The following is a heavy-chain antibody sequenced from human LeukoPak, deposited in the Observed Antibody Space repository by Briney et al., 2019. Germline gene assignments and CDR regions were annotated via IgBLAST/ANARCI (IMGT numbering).Heavy chain of an antibody. J-gene: IGHJ4*02. CDR3: ARLYSGSYYPTHYYFDY. V-gene: IGHV4-39*01. Sequence: SETLSLTCTVSGGSISSSSYYWGWIRQPPGKGLEWIVCIYYSGSTYYNPSLKSRVTISVDTSKNQFSLKLSSVTAADTAVYYCARLYSGSYYPTHYYFDYWGQGTLVTVSS. D-gene: IGHD1-26*01. CDR2: IYYSGST. CDR1: GGSISSSSYY.